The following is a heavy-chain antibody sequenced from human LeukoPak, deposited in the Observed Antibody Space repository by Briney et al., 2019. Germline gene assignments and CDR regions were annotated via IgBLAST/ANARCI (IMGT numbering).Heavy chain of an antibody. Sequence: PSETLSLTCTVSGGSISSGGYYWSWIRQHPGKGLEWIGYIYYSGSTYYNPSLKSRVTISVDTSKNQFSLKLSSVTAADTAVYYCARGWVVASVAGTSNWFDPWGQGTLVTVSS. CDR1: GGSISSGGYY. CDR2: IYYSGST. V-gene: IGHV4-31*03. D-gene: IGHD6-19*01. J-gene: IGHJ5*02. CDR3: ARGWVVASVAGTSNWFDP.